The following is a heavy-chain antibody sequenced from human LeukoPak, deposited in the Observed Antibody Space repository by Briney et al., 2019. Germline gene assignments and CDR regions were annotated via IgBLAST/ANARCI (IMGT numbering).Heavy chain of an antibody. V-gene: IGHV1-8*01. CDR2: MDPNRGNT. Sequence: ASVKASCKASGYTFTSYDINWVRQATGQGLEWMGWMDPNRGNTGYAQKFQGRVTMTRNTSISTAYMKLSSLRSEDTAVYYCAHLLASPKGRKFDPWGQGTLVTVSS. D-gene: IGHD3-10*01. J-gene: IGHJ5*02. CDR1: GYTFTSYD. CDR3: AHLLASPKGRKFDP.